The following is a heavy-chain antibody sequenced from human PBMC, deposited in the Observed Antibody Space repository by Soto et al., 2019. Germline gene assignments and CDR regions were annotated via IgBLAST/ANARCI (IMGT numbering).Heavy chain of an antibody. V-gene: IGHV1-8*01. Sequence: QVQLVQSGAEVKKPGASVKVSCKASGYTFTSYDINWVRQATGQGLEWMGWMNPNSGNTGYAQKFRGRGNRPRNPPLSTADMELSSLRSEDTAVYSCAGSSYYYMAGWGKGTRVPVSS. CDR3: AGSSYYYMAG. CDR1: GYTFTSYD. J-gene: IGHJ6*03. CDR2: MNPNSGNT.